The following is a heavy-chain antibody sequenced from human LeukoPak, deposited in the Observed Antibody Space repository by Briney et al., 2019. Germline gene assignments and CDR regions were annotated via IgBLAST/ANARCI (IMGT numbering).Heavy chain of an antibody. CDR2: VYTSGST. V-gene: IGHV4-4*07. Sequence: PSETLSHTCTVPGGSISSYYWSWIRQPAGKGLAWIGRVYTSGSTNYNPSLKSRVTISVDKSKNQFSLMLSSVTAADTAVYYCARVSYDGRGALFDYWGQGTLVTVSS. J-gene: IGHJ4*02. CDR1: GGSISSYY. D-gene: IGHD1-26*01. CDR3: ARVSYDGRGALFDY.